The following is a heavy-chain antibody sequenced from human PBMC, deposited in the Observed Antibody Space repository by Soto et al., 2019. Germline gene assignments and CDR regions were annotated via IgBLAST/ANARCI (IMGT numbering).Heavy chain of an antibody. J-gene: IGHJ6*02. D-gene: IGHD1-1*01. CDR3: ARDITTADYCYGMDV. Sequence: QVQLVESGGGVVQPGRSLRLSCAASGFTFSSYAMHWVRQAPGKGLEWVAVISYDGSNKYYADSVKGRFTISRDNSKNTLYLQMNSLRAEDTAVYYCARDITTADYCYGMDVWGQGTTVTVSS. V-gene: IGHV3-30-3*01. CDR2: ISYDGSNK. CDR1: GFTFSSYA.